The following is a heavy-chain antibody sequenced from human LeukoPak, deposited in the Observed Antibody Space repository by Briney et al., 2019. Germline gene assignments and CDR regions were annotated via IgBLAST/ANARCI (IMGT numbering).Heavy chain of an antibody. V-gene: IGHV4-34*01. Sequence: SETLSLTCAVSGVSFDDYYWSWVRQTPGKGLEWIGEINHSGYTNDGPSLKSRVTLSIDTSRKQFSLNLRSVTVADTGIYYCTRMTAGHDYWGQGTLVTVSS. CDR1: GVSFDDYY. D-gene: IGHD2-21*02. CDR3: TRMTAGHDY. J-gene: IGHJ4*02. CDR2: INHSGYT.